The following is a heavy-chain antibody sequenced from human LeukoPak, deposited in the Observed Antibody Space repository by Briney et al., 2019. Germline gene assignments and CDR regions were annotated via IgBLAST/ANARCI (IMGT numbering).Heavy chain of an antibody. V-gene: IGHV5-51*01. CDR3: ARTTGSYHSPLGY. CDR2: IYPGDSQT. D-gene: IGHD1-26*01. CDR1: GYSFTSSW. Sequence: GESLKISCKGSGYSFTSSWIGWVRQMPGKGLEWMGIIYPGDSQTRYSPSFQGQVTISADKSISTAYLQWSSLKASDTATYYCARTTGSYHSPLGYWGQGTLVTVSS. J-gene: IGHJ4*02.